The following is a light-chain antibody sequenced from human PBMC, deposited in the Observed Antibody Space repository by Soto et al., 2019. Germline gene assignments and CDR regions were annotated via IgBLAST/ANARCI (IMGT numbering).Light chain of an antibody. CDR1: SSDIGGYNY. CDR2: EVS. Sequence: QSALTQPASVSGSPGQSITISCTGTSSDIGGYNYVSWCQHHPGKVPKLMIYEVSNRPSGVSNRFSGSKSGNTASLTISGLQAEDEADYYCSSFTTISTLVFGTGTKLTVL. V-gene: IGLV2-14*01. CDR3: SSFTTISTLV. J-gene: IGLJ1*01.